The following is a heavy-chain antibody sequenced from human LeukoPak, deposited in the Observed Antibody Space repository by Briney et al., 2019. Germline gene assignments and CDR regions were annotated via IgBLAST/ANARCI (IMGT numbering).Heavy chain of an antibody. CDR3: ARANWGTSSFDY. V-gene: IGHV5-51*01. J-gene: IGHJ4*02. D-gene: IGHD7-27*01. CDR2: IYPGDSDT. Sequence: GESLKISCKGSGYSFSTYWIGWVRQMPGRGLEWMGIIYPGDSDTTCSPSFQGQVTISADKSISTAYLQWSSLKASDTAMYYCARANWGTSSFDYWGQGTLVTVSS. CDR1: GYSFSTYW.